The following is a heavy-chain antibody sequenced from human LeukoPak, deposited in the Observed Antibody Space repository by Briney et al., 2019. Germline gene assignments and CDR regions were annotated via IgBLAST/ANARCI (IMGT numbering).Heavy chain of an antibody. Sequence: KPSETLSLTCTVSGGSISSSSYYWGWIRQPPGKGLEWIGSIYYSGSTYYNPSLKSRVTISVDTSKNQFSLKLSSVTAADTAVYYCARDPPWDTVTTRGNAFDIWGQGTMVTVSS. CDR1: GGSISSSSYY. V-gene: IGHV4-39*02. CDR3: ARDPPWDTVTTRGNAFDI. CDR2: IYYSGST. D-gene: IGHD4-17*01. J-gene: IGHJ3*02.